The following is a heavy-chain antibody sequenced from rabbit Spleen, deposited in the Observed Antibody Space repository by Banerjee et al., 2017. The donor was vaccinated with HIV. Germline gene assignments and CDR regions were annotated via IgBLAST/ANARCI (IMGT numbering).Heavy chain of an antibody. CDR2: VNPSSGGGT. V-gene: IGHV1S45*01. Sequence: QEQLEESGGDLVKPGGSLKLTCKASGFSFSYTYGMCWVRQAPGKGLEWIACVNPSSGGGTKSGRSAKGLSTTTTTSSTMVMLKMTRMTVADTATYCCGRFGGVVDCYFNLWGPGTLVTVS. J-gene: IGHJ4*01. CDR3: GRFGGVVDCYFNL. D-gene: IGHD5-1*01. CDR1: GFSFSYTYG.